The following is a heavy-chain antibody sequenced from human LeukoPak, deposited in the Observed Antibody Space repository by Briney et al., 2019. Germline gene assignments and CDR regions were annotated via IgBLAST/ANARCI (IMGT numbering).Heavy chain of an antibody. CDR3: AGIRRDGYKPFDY. CDR2: IIPIFGTA. D-gene: IGHD5-24*01. V-gene: IGHV1-69*13. CDR1: GGTFSSYA. J-gene: IGHJ4*02. Sequence: RASVKVSCKASGGTFSSYAISWVRQAPGQGLEWMGGIIPIFGTANYAQKFQGRVTITADESTSTAYMELSSLRSEDTAVYYCAGIRRDGYKPFDYWGQGTLVTVSS.